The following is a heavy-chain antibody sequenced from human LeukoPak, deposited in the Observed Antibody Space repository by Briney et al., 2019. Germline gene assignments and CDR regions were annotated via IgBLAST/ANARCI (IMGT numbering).Heavy chain of an antibody. CDR2: IRYDGSNK. CDR1: GFTFSSYG. V-gene: IGHV3-30*02. D-gene: IGHD2-2*01. Sequence: GGSLRLSCAASGFTFSSYGMHWVRQAPGKGLEWVAFIRYDGSNKYYADSVKGRFTISRDNSKNTLYLQMNSLRAEDTAVYYCAKDKQEYQLLYYWGQGTLVTVSS. CDR3: AKDKQEYQLLYY. J-gene: IGHJ4*02.